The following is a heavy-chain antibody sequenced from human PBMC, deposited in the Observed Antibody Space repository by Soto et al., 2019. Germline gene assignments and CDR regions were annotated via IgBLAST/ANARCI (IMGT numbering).Heavy chain of an antibody. J-gene: IGHJ5*01. CDR2: IYKSATT. CDR1: GDSISNLDYF. D-gene: IGHD2-15*01. V-gene: IGHV4-30-4*01. CDR3: ARGRYCLTGRCFPNWFDS. Sequence: SETLSLTCSVSGDSISNLDYFWAWIRQPPGQALEYIGYIYKSATTYYNPSFESRVAISVDTSKSQFSLNVTSVTAADTAVYFCARGRYCLTGRCFPNWFDSWGQGTLVTVAS.